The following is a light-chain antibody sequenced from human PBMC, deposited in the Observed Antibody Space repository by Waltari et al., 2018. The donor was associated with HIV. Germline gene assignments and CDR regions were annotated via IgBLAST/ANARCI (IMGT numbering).Light chain of an antibody. CDR3: CSYTSRSTLV. CDR2: EFS. CDR1: RRAVGGSNY. Sequence: QSALTQPASVSGYPGQSITISCTGTRRAVGGSNYVSWYQQHPGKAPNLMIYEFSNRPSRISIRFSGSKPGNTASLTISGLQAEDESDYYCCSYTSRSTLVFGGGTKLTVL. V-gene: IGLV2-14*01. J-gene: IGLJ2*01.